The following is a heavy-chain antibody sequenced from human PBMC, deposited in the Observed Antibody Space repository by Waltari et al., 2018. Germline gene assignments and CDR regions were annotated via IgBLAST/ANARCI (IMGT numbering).Heavy chain of an antibody. CDR1: GFTFSSYG. Sequence: QVQLVESGGGVVQPGGSLRLSCAASGFTFSSYGMHWVRQAPGKGLEWVTFIRYDGSNNYYAGSVKGRSTISRDNSKNTLYLQMNSLRAEDTAVYYCAKDIGYCTSTSCYNYYFYMDVWGKGTTVTVSS. J-gene: IGHJ6*03. V-gene: IGHV3-30*02. CDR2: IRYDGSNN. CDR3: AKDIGYCTSTSCYNYYFYMDV. D-gene: IGHD2-2*01.